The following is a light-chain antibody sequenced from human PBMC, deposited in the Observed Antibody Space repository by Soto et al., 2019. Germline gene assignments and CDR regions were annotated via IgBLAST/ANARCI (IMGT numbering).Light chain of an antibody. V-gene: IGLV2-14*01. CDR1: SSDVGGYNY. Sequence: HSALTQPASVSGSPGQSITISCTGTSSDVGGYNYVSWYQQHPGKAPKLMIYEVSNRPSGVSNRFSGSKSGNTASLTISGLQSEDEAHYYCSSYTTSSTLLFGGGTKLTVL. CDR3: SSYTTSSTLL. J-gene: IGLJ2*01. CDR2: EVS.